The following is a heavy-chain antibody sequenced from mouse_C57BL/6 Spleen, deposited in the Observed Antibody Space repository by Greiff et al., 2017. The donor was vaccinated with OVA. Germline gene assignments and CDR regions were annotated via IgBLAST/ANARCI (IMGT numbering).Heavy chain of an antibody. J-gene: IGHJ2*01. D-gene: IGHD4-1*02. CDR3: ARPNWDGYYFDY. V-gene: IGHV1-22*01. Sequence: EVKLVESGPELVKPGASVKMSCKASGYTFTDYNMHWVKQSHGKSLEWIGYINPNNGGTSYNQKFKGKATLTVNKSSSTAYMELRSLTSEDSAVYYCARPNWDGYYFDYWGQGTTLTVSS. CDR1: GYTFTDYN. CDR2: INPNNGGT.